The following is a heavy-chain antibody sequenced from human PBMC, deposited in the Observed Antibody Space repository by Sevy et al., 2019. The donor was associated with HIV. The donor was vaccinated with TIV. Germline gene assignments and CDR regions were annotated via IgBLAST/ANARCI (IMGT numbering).Heavy chain of an antibody. V-gene: IGHV3-49*04. CDR2: IKSKASGETT. J-gene: IGHJ4*02. D-gene: IGHD1-1*01. Sequence: GGSLRLSCTASGFTFGDYSMSWVRQAPGKGLEWVTFIKSKASGETTENAASVKGRFSVSRDDSKNIAYLQMNNLKTEDTAIYYCTRYSGFQSIFDYWGQRTLVTVSS. CDR3: TRYSGFQSIFDY. CDR1: GFTFGDYS.